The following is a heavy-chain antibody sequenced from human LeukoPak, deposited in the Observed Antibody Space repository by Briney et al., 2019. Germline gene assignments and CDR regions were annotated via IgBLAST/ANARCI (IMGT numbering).Heavy chain of an antibody. J-gene: IGHJ4*02. CDR2: TYTSGST. CDR3: ARGRWFGELSPYYFDY. Sequence: SETLSLTCTVSGGSISSYDWSWIRQPAGKGLEWIGRTYTSGSTNYNPSLKSRVTISVDTSKNQFSLKLSSVTAADTAVYYCARGRWFGELSPYYFDYWGQGTLVTVSS. CDR1: GGSISSYD. D-gene: IGHD3-10*01. V-gene: IGHV4-4*07.